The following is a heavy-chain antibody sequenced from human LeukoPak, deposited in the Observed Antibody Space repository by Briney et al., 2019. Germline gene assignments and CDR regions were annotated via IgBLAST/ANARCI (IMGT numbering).Heavy chain of an antibody. D-gene: IGHD2-2*02. Sequence: SETLSLTCTVSGGSISSGDYYWSWIRQPPGKGLEWIGYIYYSGITYYNPSLKSRVTISVDTSKNQFSLKLSSVTAADTAVYYCARGRYCSSTSCYIPHDAFDIWGQGTMVTVSS. V-gene: IGHV4-30-4*08. CDR3: ARGRYCSSTSCYIPHDAFDI. CDR2: IYYSGIT. J-gene: IGHJ3*02. CDR1: GGSISSGDYY.